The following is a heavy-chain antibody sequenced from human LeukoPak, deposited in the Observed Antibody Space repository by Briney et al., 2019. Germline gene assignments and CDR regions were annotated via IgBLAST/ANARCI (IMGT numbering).Heavy chain of an antibody. J-gene: IGHJ4*02. CDR2: IKSDGSST. V-gene: IGHV3-74*01. D-gene: IGHD2-15*01. Sequence: PGGSLRLSCAASGFTFSSYWMRLVRQAPEKGLVWVSRIKSDGSSTSYADSVKGRFTISRDNAKNTLYLQMNRLRAEDTAVYYCARVYCSAGSCYSYFDYWGQGTLVTVSS. CDR3: ARVYCSAGSCYSYFDY. CDR1: GFTFSSYW.